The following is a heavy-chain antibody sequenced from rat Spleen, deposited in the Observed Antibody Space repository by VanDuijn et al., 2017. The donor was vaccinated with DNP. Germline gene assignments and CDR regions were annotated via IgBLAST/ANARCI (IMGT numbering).Heavy chain of an antibody. CDR2: ITNSGGGT. CDR3: TRDSGDWYFDF. V-gene: IGHV5-20*01. J-gene: IGHJ1*01. D-gene: IGHD1-1*01. Sequence: EVQLVESGGGLVQPGRSLKLSCAASGFTFSDYYMAWVRQAPGKGLEWIASITNSGGGTYYRNSVKGRFTISRDNAKSTLYLQMDSLRSEDTATYFCTRDSGDWYFDFWGPGTMVTVSS. CDR1: GFTFSDYY.